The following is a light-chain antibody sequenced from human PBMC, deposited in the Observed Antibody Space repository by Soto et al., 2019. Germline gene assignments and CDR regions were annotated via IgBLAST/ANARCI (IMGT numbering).Light chain of an antibody. J-gene: IGLJ1*01. Sequence: QSALTQPASVSGSPGQSITISCTGTSSDVGSYNLVSWYQQHPGKAPKFMIYEDSKRPSGVSNRFSGSKSGNTASLTISGLRAEDEADYYCSSYTSSSTLVFGTGTKLTVL. CDR2: EDS. CDR1: SSDVGSYNL. CDR3: SSYTSSSTLV. V-gene: IGLV2-14*02.